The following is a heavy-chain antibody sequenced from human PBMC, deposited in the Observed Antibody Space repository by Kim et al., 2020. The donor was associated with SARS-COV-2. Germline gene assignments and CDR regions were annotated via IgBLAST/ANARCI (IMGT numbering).Heavy chain of an antibody. Sequence: GGSLRLSCAASGFTFSSYGMHWVRQAPGKGLEWVAVISYDGSNKYYADSVKGRFTISRDNSKNTLYLQMNSLRAEDTAVYYCAKDPVDVWGQGTTVTVSS. CDR1: GFTFSSYG. V-gene: IGHV3-30*18. J-gene: IGHJ6*02. CDR2: ISYDGSNK. CDR3: AKDPVDV.